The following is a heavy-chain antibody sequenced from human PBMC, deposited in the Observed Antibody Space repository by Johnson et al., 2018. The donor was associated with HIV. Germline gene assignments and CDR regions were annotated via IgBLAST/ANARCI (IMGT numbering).Heavy chain of an antibody. CDR1: GFTFSSYG. V-gene: IGHV3-23*04. Sequence: VQLVESGGGVVQPGRSLRLSCAASGFTFSSYGMHWVRQAPGKGLEWVSAISGSGGSTYYADSVKGRFTISRDNSKNTLYLQMNSLRAEDTAVYFCAKETRDSRSAFDIWGQGTLVTVSS. J-gene: IGHJ3*02. D-gene: IGHD3-22*01. CDR2: ISGSGGST. CDR3: AKETRDSRSAFDI.